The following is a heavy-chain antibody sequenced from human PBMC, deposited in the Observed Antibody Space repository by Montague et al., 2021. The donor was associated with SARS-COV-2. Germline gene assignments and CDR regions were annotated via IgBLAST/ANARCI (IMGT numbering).Heavy chain of an antibody. V-gene: IGHV4-4*02. CDR1: GGSISSDNW. D-gene: IGHD3-10*01. CDR3: ARRITMVRGVTKRNNWFDP. CDR2: IFHSGST. J-gene: IGHJ5*02. Sequence: SETLSLTCAVSGGSISSDNWWSWVRQSPGKGLEWIGEIFHSGSTNYNPSLKSRVTMSVDKSKNDFSLKLSPVTAADTAMYYCARRITMVRGVTKRNNWFDPWGRAILVTFSS.